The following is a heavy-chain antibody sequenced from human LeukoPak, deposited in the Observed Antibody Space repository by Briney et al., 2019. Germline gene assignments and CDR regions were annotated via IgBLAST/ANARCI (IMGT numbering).Heavy chain of an antibody. J-gene: IGHJ6*02. D-gene: IGHD2-15*01. CDR1: GFSFSTYS. V-gene: IGHV3-48*04. CDR3: VRDLVGVAAGAPSKYYYYYYGMDV. CDR2: IVGSSSNI. Sequence: GGSLRLSCTASGFSFSTYSMNWVRQAPGKGLEWVSYIVGSSSNIYYADSVKGRFTISRDNAKNSLYLQMDSLRAEDTAVYYCVRDLVGVAAGAPSKYYYYYYGMDVWGQGTTVTVSS.